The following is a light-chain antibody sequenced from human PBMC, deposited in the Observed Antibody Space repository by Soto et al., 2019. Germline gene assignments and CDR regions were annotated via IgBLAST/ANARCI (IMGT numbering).Light chain of an antibody. CDR2: LNSDGSH. CDR3: QTWGTGSVV. Sequence: QSVLTQSPSASASLGASVNLTCTLSSGHSSYAIAWHQQQPEKGPRYLMKLNSDGSHNKGDGIPDRFSGSSSGADRHLTISSLQSEDEADYYCQTWGTGSVVFGGGTQLTVL. CDR1: SGHSSYA. J-gene: IGLJ2*01. V-gene: IGLV4-69*01.